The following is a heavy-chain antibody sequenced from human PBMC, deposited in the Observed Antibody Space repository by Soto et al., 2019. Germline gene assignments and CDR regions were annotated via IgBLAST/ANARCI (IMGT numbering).Heavy chain of an antibody. Sequence: EVQMVESGGGLVQPGGSLRLSCAASGFTVSSNYMSWVRQAPGKGLEWVSVIYSGGSTYYADSVKGRFTISRDNSKNTLYLQINSLRAEDTAVYYCAREADILTGPFDYWGQGTLVTVSS. CDR2: IYSGGST. V-gene: IGHV3-66*01. CDR1: GFTVSSNY. J-gene: IGHJ4*02. CDR3: AREADILTGPFDY. D-gene: IGHD3-9*01.